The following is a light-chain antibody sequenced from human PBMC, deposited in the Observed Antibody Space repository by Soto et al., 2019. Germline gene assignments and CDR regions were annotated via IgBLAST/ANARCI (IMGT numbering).Light chain of an antibody. Sequence: EVGLTQSPGTLSLSPGERATLSCRASQNVANNYLAWFRQKPGQSPRLLIYGASSRAAGIPDRFSGSGSGTDFTLTISRLEPEDFAVFYCQQYGTSPWTFVQGTKVDIK. J-gene: IGKJ1*01. V-gene: IGKV3-20*01. CDR2: GAS. CDR1: QNVANNY. CDR3: QQYGTSPWT.